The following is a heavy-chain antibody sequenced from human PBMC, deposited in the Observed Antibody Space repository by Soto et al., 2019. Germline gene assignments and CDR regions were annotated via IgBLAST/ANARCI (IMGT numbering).Heavy chain of an antibody. V-gene: IGHV1-69*01. Sequence: QVQLAQSGAEVRKPGSSVKVSCRASGGSFSDFAFSWVRQAPGQGLEWMGGIIPMFAATKYAQRFQDRVTIPADASPKTVYLALSSLTSDDSAVYYCARGGIVAVPAALSSYDDYTNYRFDSWGQGTLVSVSS. J-gene: IGHJ4*02. CDR3: ARGGIVAVPAALSSYDDYTNYRFDS. CDR2: IIPMFAAT. D-gene: IGHD2-15*01. CDR1: GGSFSDFA.